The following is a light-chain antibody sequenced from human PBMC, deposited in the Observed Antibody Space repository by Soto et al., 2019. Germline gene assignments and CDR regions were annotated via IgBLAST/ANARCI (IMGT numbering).Light chain of an antibody. Sequence: ENVLTQSPGTLSLSPGKRATLSCRASQSISSSYLAWYQQKPGQTPRLLIYHASNRATGIPDRFSGSGSGTDFTLTISRLEPEDFAVYYCQQYGDSLLTFGGGTKVEIK. V-gene: IGKV3-20*01. CDR2: HAS. CDR3: QQYGDSLLT. CDR1: QSISSSY. J-gene: IGKJ4*01.